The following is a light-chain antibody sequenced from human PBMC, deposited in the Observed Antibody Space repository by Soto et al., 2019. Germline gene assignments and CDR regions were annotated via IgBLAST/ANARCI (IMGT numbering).Light chain of an antibody. CDR1: QSVSSSY. CDR2: GAS. Sequence: EMVLTQSPGTLSLSPGERATLSCRASQSVSSSYLAWYQQKPGQAPRLLIYGASSRATGIPDRFSGSGSGKDFTLTISRLEPEDFTVYYCQQYGSSLYTFGQGTKLEIK. J-gene: IGKJ2*01. V-gene: IGKV3-20*01. CDR3: QQYGSSLYT.